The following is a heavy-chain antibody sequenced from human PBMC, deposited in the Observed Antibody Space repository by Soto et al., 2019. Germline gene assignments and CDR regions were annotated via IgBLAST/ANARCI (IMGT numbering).Heavy chain of an antibody. CDR2: ISYDGSNK. V-gene: IGHV3-30*18. CDR1: GFTFSSYG. J-gene: IGHJ4*02. D-gene: IGHD4-17*01. Sequence: TVGSLRLSCAASGFTFSSYGMHWVRQAPGKGLEWVAVISYDGSNKYYADSVKGRFTISRDNSKNTLYLQMNSLRAEDTAVYYCAKDPRDDDYGDYVYYFDYWGQGTLVTVSS. CDR3: AKDPRDDDYGDYVYYFDY.